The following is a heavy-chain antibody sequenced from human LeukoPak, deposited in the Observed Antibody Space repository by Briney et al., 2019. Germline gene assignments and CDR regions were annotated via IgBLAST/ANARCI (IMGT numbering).Heavy chain of an antibody. V-gene: IGHV4-59*01. CDR1: GRSFSSYY. J-gene: IGHJ4*02. D-gene: IGHD6-13*01. Sequence: PSETLSLTCTVSGRSFSSYYWTWIRQPPGKGLEWIGYIDHSGSTNYNPSLKSRVSISSDTSKNQFSLELSSVTAADTAVYYCARVLVSSSWSVKGIFDYWGQGTLVTVSS. CDR3: ARVLVSSSWSVKGIFDY. CDR2: IDHSGST.